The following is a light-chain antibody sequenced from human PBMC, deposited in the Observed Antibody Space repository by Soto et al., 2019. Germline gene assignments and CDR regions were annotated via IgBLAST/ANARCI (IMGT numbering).Light chain of an antibody. CDR3: QQYNNWPAIT. V-gene: IGKV3D-15*01. CDR2: GAS. Sequence: EIVLTQSPGTLSLSPGERATLSCRASQSVRSNLAWYQQKPGQPPRLLIYGASTRATGIPARFSGSGSGTEFTLTISSLQSEDFAVYYCQQYNNWPAITFGQGTRLEIK. J-gene: IGKJ5*01. CDR1: QSVRSN.